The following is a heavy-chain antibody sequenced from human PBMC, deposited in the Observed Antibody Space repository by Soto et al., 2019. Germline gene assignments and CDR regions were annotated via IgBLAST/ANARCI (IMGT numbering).Heavy chain of an antibody. CDR3: AREEQQWLVRGRGGMDV. V-gene: IGHV1-46*03. Sequence: QVQLVQSWAEVKKPGASVKVSCKASGYTFTSYYMHWVRQAPGQGLEWMGIINPSGGSTSYAQKYQGRVTMTRDTSTSTVYKEMSSLRSEDTAVYYCAREEQQWLVRGRGGMDVWGQGTTVTVSS. J-gene: IGHJ6*02. D-gene: IGHD6-19*01. CDR1: GYTFTSYY. CDR2: INPSGGST.